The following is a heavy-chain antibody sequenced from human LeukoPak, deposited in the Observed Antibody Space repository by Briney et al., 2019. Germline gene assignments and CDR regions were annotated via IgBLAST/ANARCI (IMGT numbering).Heavy chain of an antibody. D-gene: IGHD2/OR15-2a*01. CDR3: SRDLSIDAFDI. J-gene: IGHJ3*02. CDR2: IRSRAYDGTT. V-gene: IGHV3-49*04. Sequence: PGGSLRLSCAASGFIFSSYGMHWVRQAPGRGLEWVGLIRSRAYDGTTEYAASVKGRFTISRDDSKSIAYLQVNSLKTEDTAVYYCSRDLSIDAFDIWGQGTMVTVSS. CDR1: GFIFSSYG.